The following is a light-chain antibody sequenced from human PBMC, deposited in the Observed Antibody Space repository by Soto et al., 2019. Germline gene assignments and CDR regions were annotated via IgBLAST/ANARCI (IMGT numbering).Light chain of an antibody. CDR1: SSDVGGFNY. Sequence: QSALTQPASVSGSPGQSITISCTGTSSDVGGFNYVSWYQHHPGKAPKLVIYEVSNRPSGVSNRFSGSKSGNTASLTISGLQAEDEADYYCTSYTSRRILEGVFGGGTKLTVL. V-gene: IGLV2-14*01. CDR2: EVS. J-gene: IGLJ3*02. CDR3: TSYTSRRILEGV.